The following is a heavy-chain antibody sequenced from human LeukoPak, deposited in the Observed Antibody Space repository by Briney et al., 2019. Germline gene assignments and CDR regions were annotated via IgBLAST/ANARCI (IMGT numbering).Heavy chain of an antibody. Sequence: SETLSLTCAVSGGSISSGGYSWSWIRQPPGKGLEWIGYIYHSGSTYYNLSLKSRVTISVDRSKNQFSLKLSSVTAADTAVYYCARAVDTASGYYFDYWGQGTLVTVSS. J-gene: IGHJ4*02. D-gene: IGHD4-23*01. V-gene: IGHV4-30-2*01. CDR3: ARAVDTASGYYFDY. CDR1: GGSISSGGYS. CDR2: IYHSGST.